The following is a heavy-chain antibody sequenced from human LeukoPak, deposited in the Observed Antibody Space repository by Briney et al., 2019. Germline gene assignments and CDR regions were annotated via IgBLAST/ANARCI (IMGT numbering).Heavy chain of an antibody. V-gene: IGHV1-2*02. CDR2: INPNSGGT. D-gene: IGHD3-22*01. J-gene: IGHJ4*02. Sequence: ASVKVSCKASGYTFTGYYMHWVRQAPGQGLEWMGWINPNSGGTNYAQKFQGRVTMTRDTSISTAYMELSRLRSDDTAVYYCARDSSGDYYDSSGYSPRFDYWGQGTLVTVSS. CDR3: ARDSSGDYYDSSGYSPRFDY. CDR1: GYTFTGYY.